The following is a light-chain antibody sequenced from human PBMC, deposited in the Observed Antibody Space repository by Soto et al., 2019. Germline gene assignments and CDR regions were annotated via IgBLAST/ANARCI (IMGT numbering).Light chain of an antibody. CDR1: QSISSY. CDR3: HQRSTWPFT. CDR2: DAS. V-gene: IGKV3-11*01. J-gene: IGKJ3*01. Sequence: EIVLTQSPATLSLSPGERATLSCRASQSISSYLAWYQQKPDQAPRLLIYDASNRATGIPDRFSGSGSGTDFTLTSSSLEPEDFAVYYCHQRSTWPFTFGPGTKVDIK.